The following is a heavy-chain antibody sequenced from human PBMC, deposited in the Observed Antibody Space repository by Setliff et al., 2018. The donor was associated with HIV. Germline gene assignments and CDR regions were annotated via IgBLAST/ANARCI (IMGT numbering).Heavy chain of an antibody. CDR2: IYYSGST. V-gene: IGHV4-59*01. Sequence: SETLSLTCTVSDASISNYHWSWIRQPPGKGLEWIGYIYYSGSTNYNPSLKSRVTISVDTSKNQFSLRTEDTATYYCAKDDGYCSGETCDSYMDAWGKGTTVTVSS. CDR3: YCSGETCDSYMDA. D-gene: IGHD2-15*01. CDR1: DASISNYH. J-gene: IGHJ6*03.